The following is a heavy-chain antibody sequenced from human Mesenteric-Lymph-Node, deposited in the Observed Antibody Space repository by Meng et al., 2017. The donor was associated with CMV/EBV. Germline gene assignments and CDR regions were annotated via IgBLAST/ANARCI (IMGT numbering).Heavy chain of an antibody. CDR2: INPNSGGT. D-gene: IGHD3/OR15-3a*01. J-gene: IGHJ6*02. Sequence: GESLKVSCKASGYTFTAYYTHWVRQAPGQGLEWMGWINPNSGGTKYAQNFQGRVTMTRDTSISTAYMELSRLRSDDTAVYYCARGDYDLYFGMDVWGQGTTVTVSS. CDR1: GYTFTAYY. CDR3: ARGDYDLYFGMDV. V-gene: IGHV1-2*02.